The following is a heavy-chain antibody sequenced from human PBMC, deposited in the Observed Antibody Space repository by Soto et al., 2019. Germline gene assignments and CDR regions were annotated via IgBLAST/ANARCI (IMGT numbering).Heavy chain of an antibody. Sequence: PSETLSLTCTVSGVSISSVDYYWSWIRQYPGKGLEWIGYIYHRGTTYYNPSLRSRITTSIDTSKNQFSLKLSSVTAADTAVYYCALHFNGYGNYAIDSWGQGTLVPVSS. CDR1: GVSISSVDYY. J-gene: IGHJ4*02. CDR2: IYHRGTT. D-gene: IGHD4-17*01. V-gene: IGHV4-31*03. CDR3: ALHFNGYGNYAIDS.